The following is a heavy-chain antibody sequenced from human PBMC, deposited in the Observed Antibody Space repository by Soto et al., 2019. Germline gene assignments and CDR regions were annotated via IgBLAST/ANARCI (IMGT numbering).Heavy chain of an antibody. J-gene: IGHJ6*02. CDR2: ISGRGGRT. CDR3: AKQQGPGTPYYYAMDV. V-gene: IGHV3-23*01. D-gene: IGHD1-1*01. CDR1: GVTFISYA. Sequence: GGSLRLSCAAAGVTFISYAMSWVRQAPGKGLEWVSVISGRGGRTYYADSVQGRFTISRDNSRNTLYLQMNYLSAEDTAVYYCAKQQGPGTPYYYAMDVWGQGTTVTVSS.